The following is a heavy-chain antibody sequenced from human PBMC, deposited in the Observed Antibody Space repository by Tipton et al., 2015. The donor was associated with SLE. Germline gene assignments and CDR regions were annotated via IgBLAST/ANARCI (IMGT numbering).Heavy chain of an antibody. V-gene: IGHV4-39*01. Sequence: TLSLTCNVSGGSLSSGGYYWGWIRQPPGKGLELIGIIYHTGITYYNTSLRSRVTISVDTSKNLFSLTLTYVTVADTAVYYCARGSLEWFHFDYWGQGTLVTVSS. CDR3: ARGSLEWFHFDY. CDR1: GGSLSSGGYY. J-gene: IGHJ4*02. CDR2: IYHTGIT. D-gene: IGHD3-3*01.